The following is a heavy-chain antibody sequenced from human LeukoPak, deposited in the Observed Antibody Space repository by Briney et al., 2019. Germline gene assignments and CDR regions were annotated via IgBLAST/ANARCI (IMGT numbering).Heavy chain of an antibody. CDR2: IHYSGST. J-gene: IGHJ4*02. V-gene: IGHV4-39*01. CDR3: ARHSDDGSGYYFHYFDY. Sequence: SETLSLTCSVSGGSISSSSYYWGWIRQPPGKGLEWIGSIHYSGSTYYNPSLKSRVTISVDTSKNQFSLKVSSVTAADTAVYYCARHSDDGSGYYFHYFDYSGQGTLVTVSS. CDR1: GGSISSSSYY. D-gene: IGHD3-22*01.